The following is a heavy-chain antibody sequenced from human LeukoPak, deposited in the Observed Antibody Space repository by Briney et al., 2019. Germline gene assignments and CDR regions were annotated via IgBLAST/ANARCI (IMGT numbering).Heavy chain of an antibody. CDR2: IIPIFGTA. CDR3: ARRSYGSGRYWFDP. V-gene: IGHV1-69*13. J-gene: IGHJ5*02. D-gene: IGHD3-10*01. CDR1: GYTFTSYG. Sequence: GASVKVSCKASGYTFTSYGISWVRQAPGQGLEWMGGIIPIFGTANYAQKFQGRVTITADESTSTAYMELSSLRSEDTAVYYCARRSYGSGRYWFDPWGQGTLVTVSS.